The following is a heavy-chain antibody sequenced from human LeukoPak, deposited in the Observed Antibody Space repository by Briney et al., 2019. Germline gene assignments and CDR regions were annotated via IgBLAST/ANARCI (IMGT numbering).Heavy chain of an antibody. J-gene: IGHJ3*02. CDR2: INWDGGST. Sequence: PVGSLRLSCAASGFTFDDYGMSWVRQAPGKGLAWVSGINWDGGSTGYADSVKGRFTISRDNAKNSLYLQMNSLRAEDTALYYCARTKQQLVLDSFDIWGQGTMVTVSS. D-gene: IGHD6-13*01. CDR3: ARTKQQLVLDSFDI. V-gene: IGHV3-20*04. CDR1: GFTFDDYG.